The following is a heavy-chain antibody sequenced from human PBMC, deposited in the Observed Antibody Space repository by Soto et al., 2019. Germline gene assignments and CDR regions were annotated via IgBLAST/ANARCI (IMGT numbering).Heavy chain of an antibody. CDR2: INAYNGNT. V-gene: IGHV1-18*01. J-gene: IGHJ4*02. Sequence: QGQLVQSGAEVKKPGASVKVSCKASGYTFSSYGFSWVRQAPGQGREWMGWINAYNGNTNYAQKLQGRVTMTTDTSTSTAYMELRSLRAADTAVYYCARTLPPIDYWGQGTLVTVSS. CDR1: GYTFSSYG. CDR3: ARTLPPIDY. D-gene: IGHD1-26*01.